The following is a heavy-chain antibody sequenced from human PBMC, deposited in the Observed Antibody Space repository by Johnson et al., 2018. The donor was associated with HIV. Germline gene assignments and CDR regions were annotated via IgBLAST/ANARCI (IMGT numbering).Heavy chain of an antibody. CDR3: ARSRVAAALGVNDALDI. Sequence: QLVESGGGVVQPGRSLRLSCAASGFTFSSYAMHWVRQAPGKGLEWVAVISYDGSNKYYADSVKGRFTISRDNSKNTLYLPMNSLRADDTAVYYCARSRVAAALGVNDALDIWGQGTMVTVSA. V-gene: IGHV3-30*04. CDR2: ISYDGSNK. J-gene: IGHJ3*02. CDR1: GFTFSSYA. D-gene: IGHD6-13*01.